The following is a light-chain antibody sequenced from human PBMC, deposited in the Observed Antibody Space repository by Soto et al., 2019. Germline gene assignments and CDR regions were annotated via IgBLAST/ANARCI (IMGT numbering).Light chain of an antibody. CDR2: RAS. J-gene: IGKJ4*01. Sequence: DIQMPQSPSSVSASVGDRFPITCRARQGITSWLAWYQQKPGKAPKLLTYRASNLQSGVPSRFSGSGSGTDFTLTNSGLQPADFATYYCQQTTTFPLNFGGGTKVEIK. V-gene: IGKV1-12*01. CDR1: QGITSW. CDR3: QQTTTFPLN.